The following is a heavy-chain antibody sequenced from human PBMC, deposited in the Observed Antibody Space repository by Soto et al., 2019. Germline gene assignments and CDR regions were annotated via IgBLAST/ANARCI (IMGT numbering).Heavy chain of an antibody. CDR3: ARSRFPIVGATQRGHLAY. V-gene: IGHV4-39*07. CDR1: GGSISTRSSY. CDR2: INHSGST. Sequence: SETLSLTCTVSGGSISTRSSYWGWIRQPPGKGLEWIGEINHSGSTNYNPSLKSRVTISVDTSKNQFSLKLSSVTAADTAVYYCARSRFPIVGATQRGHLAYWGQGTRVTVSS. J-gene: IGHJ4*02. D-gene: IGHD1-26*01.